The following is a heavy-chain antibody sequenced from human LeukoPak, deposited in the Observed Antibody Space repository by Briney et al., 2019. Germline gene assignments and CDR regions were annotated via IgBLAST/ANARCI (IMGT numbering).Heavy chain of an antibody. J-gene: IGHJ6*02. CDR3: AIHGRVGSGYWYVLDV. D-gene: IGHD5-24*01. CDR2: LQSDGSFE. V-gene: IGHV3-30*02. CDR1: GFTFNSFG. Sequence: PGGSLRLSCAASGFTFNSFGTHWVRQAPGKGLEHLAFLQSDGSFEYYADSVRGRFTISRDISKNTLYLQMNSLRAEDTAVYYCAIHGRVGSGYWYVLDVWGQGTTVTVSS.